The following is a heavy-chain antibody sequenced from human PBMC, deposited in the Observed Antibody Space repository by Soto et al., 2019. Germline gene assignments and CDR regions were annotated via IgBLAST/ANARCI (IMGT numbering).Heavy chain of an antibody. D-gene: IGHD6-13*01. CDR1: GGTFSSYA. J-gene: IGHJ4*02. CDR2: IIPIFGTA. V-gene: IGHV1-69*13. Sequence: SVKVSCKASGGTFSSYAISWVRQAPGQGLAWMGGIIPIFGTANYAQKFQGRVTITADESTSTAYMELSSLRSEDTAVYYCASEASSPFDYWGQGTLVTVSS. CDR3: ASEASSPFDY.